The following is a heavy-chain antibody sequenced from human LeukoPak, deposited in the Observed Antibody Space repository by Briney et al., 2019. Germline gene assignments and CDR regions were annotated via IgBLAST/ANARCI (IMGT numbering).Heavy chain of an antibody. CDR3: ASLYGDYVY. J-gene: IGHJ4*02. Sequence: PSETLSLTCTVSGGSIRIYYWSWIRQPPGKGLEWIGYIYYSGSTNYNPSLKSRVTISVDTSKNQFSLKLGSVTAADTAVYYCASLYGDYVYWGQGTLVTVSS. CDR1: GGSIRIYY. V-gene: IGHV4-59*01. D-gene: IGHD4-17*01. CDR2: IYYSGST.